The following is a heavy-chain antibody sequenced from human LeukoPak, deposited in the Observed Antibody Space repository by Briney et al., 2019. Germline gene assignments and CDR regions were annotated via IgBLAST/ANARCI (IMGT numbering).Heavy chain of an antibody. J-gene: IGHJ3*02. CDR2: IYHSGST. V-gene: IGHV4-39*07. Sequence: SETLSLTCTVSGGSISSGSYYWGWIRQPPGKGLEWIGSIYHSGSTYYNPSLKSRVTISVDTSKNQFSLKLSSVTAADTAVYYCARDRKPYAFDIWGQGTMVTVSS. D-gene: IGHD1-14*01. CDR1: GGSISSGSYY. CDR3: ARDRKPYAFDI.